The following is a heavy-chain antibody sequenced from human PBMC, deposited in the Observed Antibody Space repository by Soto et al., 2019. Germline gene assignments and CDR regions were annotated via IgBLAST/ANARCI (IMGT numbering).Heavy chain of an antibody. J-gene: IGHJ4*02. Sequence: QVQLVQSGAEVKKPGSSVKVSCKASGGTFSSYAISWVRQAPGQGLEWMGGIIPIFGTANYAQKFQGRVTITADESTSXLDLELSSLRSEDTAVYYCARPQLRQAVVAPYYFDYWGQGTPVTVSS. CDR2: IIPIFGTA. V-gene: IGHV1-69*12. CDR1: GGTFSSYA. CDR3: ARPQLRQAVVAPYYFDY. D-gene: IGHD2-2*01.